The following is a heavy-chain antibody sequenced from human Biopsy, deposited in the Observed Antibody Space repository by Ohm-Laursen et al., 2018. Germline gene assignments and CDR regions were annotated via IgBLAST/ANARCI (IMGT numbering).Heavy chain of an antibody. D-gene: IGHD2/OR15-2a*01. V-gene: IGHV3-23*01. J-gene: IGHJ6*02. Sequence: GSLRLSCAASGFTFSGYAMSWVRQGPEKGLEWVSVVTGSGRGTYYTDSVKGRFSISRDNSKNTLYLQMNSLRVEDTAVYYCAKVPDPEVSYFGYYYAMDVWGLGTTVTVSS. CDR2: VTGSGRGT. CDR3: AKVPDPEVSYFGYYYAMDV. CDR1: GFTFSGYA.